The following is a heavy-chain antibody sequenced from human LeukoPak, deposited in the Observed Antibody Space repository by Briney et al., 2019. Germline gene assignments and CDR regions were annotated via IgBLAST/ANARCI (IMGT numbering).Heavy chain of an antibody. CDR3: ANRRGDWYFDL. CDR2: IYYSGST. J-gene: IGHJ2*01. Sequence: SETLSLTCTVSGVSISYYYWSWIRQPPGKGLEWIGHIYYSGSTNHNPSLKSRVTISLDTSKNQSSLMLSSVTAADTAVYYCANRRGDWYFDLWGRGTLVTVSS. CDR1: GVSISYYY. V-gene: IGHV4-59*01. D-gene: IGHD3-10*01.